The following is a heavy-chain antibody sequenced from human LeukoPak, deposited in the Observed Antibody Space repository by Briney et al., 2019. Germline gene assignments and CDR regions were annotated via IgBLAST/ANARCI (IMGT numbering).Heavy chain of an antibody. Sequence: PGGSLRLSCAASGFTFKNYLMRWVRQAPGKGLEWVGFIRSKAYGGTTEYAAYVKGRFTISRDDSKSIAYLQMNSLKTEDTAVYYCTTDFWSGYDYYYYYMDVWGKGTTVTVSS. J-gene: IGHJ6*03. CDR2: IRSKAYGGTT. CDR3: TTDFWSGYDYYYYYMDV. CDR1: GFTFKNYL. D-gene: IGHD3-3*01. V-gene: IGHV3-49*02.